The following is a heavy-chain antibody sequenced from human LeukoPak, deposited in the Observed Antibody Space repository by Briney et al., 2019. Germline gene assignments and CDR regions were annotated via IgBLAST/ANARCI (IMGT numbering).Heavy chain of an antibody. CDR3: ASLEMATTSWFDP. D-gene: IGHD5-24*01. V-gene: IGHV3-30*03. CDR1: GFTFSSYG. Sequence: GGSLRLSCAASGFTFSSYGMHWVRQAPGKGLEWVAVISYDGSNKYYADSVKGRFTISRDNAKNSLYLQMNSLRAEDTAVYYCASLEMATTSWFDPWGQGTLVTVSS. J-gene: IGHJ5*02. CDR2: ISYDGSNK.